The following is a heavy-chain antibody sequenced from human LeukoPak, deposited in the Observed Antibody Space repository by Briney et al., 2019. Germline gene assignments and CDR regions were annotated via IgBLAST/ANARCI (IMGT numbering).Heavy chain of an antibody. D-gene: IGHD3-22*01. CDR3: ARAYYDSSGYYYGGQGY. J-gene: IGHJ4*02. CDR2: ISYDGSNK. CDR1: GFTFSSYA. Sequence: GGSLRLSCAASGFTFSSYAMHWVRQAPGKGLEGVAVISYDGSNKYYADSVKGRFTISRDNSKNTLYLQMNSLRAEDTAVYYCARAYYDSSGYYYGGQGYWGQGTLVTVSS. V-gene: IGHV3-30*04.